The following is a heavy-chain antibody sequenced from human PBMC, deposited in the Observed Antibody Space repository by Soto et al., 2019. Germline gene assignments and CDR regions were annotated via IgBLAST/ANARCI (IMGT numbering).Heavy chain of an antibody. V-gene: IGHV3-23*01. CDR3: AKGLRRLLRTQYYYGLDV. CDR2: ISGSGGSK. J-gene: IGHJ6*02. D-gene: IGHD3-10*01. CDR1: GFTFSPYA. Sequence: GGSLRLSCAASGFTFSPYALSWVRQAPGKGLEWVASISGSGGSKHYADSVKGRFTVSRDNSKRALSLQMSSLREEDTATYYCAKGLRRLLRTQYYYGLDVWGRGTTVTVSS.